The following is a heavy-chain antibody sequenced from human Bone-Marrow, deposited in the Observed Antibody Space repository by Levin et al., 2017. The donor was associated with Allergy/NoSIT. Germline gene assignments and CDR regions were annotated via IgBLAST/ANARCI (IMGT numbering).Heavy chain of an antibody. D-gene: IGHD5-18*01. CDR3: ARHAGPIHLWLMDY. J-gene: IGHJ4*02. CDR1: GGTISTYY. V-gene: IGHV4-59*08. CDR2: VYYSGST. Sequence: SETLSLTCTVSGGTISTYYWSWIRQPPGKGLEWIGYVYYSGSTNYNPSLKSRVTMSVDTSKNHFSLKLSSVTAADTALYYCARHAGPIHLWLMDYWGQGTLVTVSS.